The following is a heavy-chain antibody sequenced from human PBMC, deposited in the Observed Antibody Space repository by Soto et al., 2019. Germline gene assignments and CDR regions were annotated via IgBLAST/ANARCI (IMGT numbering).Heavy chain of an antibody. V-gene: IGHV4-34*01. J-gene: IGHJ4*02. CDR2: INHSGST. Sequence: SETLSLTCAVYGGSFSGYYWIRIRQPTGKGLEWIGEINHSGSTNYNPSLKSRVTISVDTSKNQFSLKLSSVTAADTAVYYCARGSPYYDFWSGYYADFDYWGQGTLVTVSS. CDR1: GGSFSGYY. CDR3: ARGSPYYDFWSGYYADFDY. D-gene: IGHD3-3*01.